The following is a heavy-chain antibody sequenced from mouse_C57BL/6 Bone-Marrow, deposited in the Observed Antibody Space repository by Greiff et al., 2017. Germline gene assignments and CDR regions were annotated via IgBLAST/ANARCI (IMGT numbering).Heavy chain of an antibody. V-gene: IGHV1S132*01. CDR3: AREEDTTYAIDC. CDR2: IYPGTGST. CDR1: GYIFTSYW. Sequence: QVQLQQSGAELVRPGTSVKLSCKTSGYIFTSYWIHWVKQRSGQGLECIARIYPGTGSTYYNEKFKGKATLTEDKSSSTDYMQLSSLKSEDSAVYFCAREEDTTYAIDCWGQGTSVTVSS. J-gene: IGHJ4*01. D-gene: IGHD1-1*01.